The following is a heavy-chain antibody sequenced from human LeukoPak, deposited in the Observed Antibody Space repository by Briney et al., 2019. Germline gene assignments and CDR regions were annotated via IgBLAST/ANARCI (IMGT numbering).Heavy chain of an antibody. J-gene: IGHJ5*02. CDR3: ARGGSGSYFSWLDP. D-gene: IGHD3-10*01. Sequence: ASVKVSCKASGYTFTGYYIHWVRQAPGQGLECVGWINPNSGGTNYAQKFQGRVTMTRDTSISTAYMELSRLKSDDTAVYYCARGGSGSYFSWLDPWGQGTLVTVSS. CDR1: GYTFTGYY. V-gene: IGHV1-2*02. CDR2: INPNSGGT.